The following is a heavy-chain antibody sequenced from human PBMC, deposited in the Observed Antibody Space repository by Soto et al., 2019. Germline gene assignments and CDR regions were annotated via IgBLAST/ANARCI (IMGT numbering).Heavy chain of an antibody. D-gene: IGHD4-17*01. CDR1: GGSISSGGYS. CDR3: ARVYGDYLDY. CDR2: IYYSGST. V-gene: IGHV4-30-2*03. J-gene: IGHJ4*02. Sequence: SETLSLTCAVSGGSISSGGYSWSWIRQPPGKGLEWIGSIYYSGSTYYNPSLKSRVTISVDTSKNQFSMKLSSVTAADTAVYYCARVYGDYLDYWGQGTLVTVSS.